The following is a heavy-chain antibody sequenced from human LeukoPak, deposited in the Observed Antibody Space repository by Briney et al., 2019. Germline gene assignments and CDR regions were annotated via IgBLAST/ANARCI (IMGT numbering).Heavy chain of an antibody. CDR2: IFTGGTT. J-gene: IGHJ4*02. CDR3: ARDPLYDFWSGYHLD. V-gene: IGHV3-53*01. D-gene: IGHD3-3*01. Sequence: GGSLRLSCAASGFTVSTNYMNWVRQAPGKGLEWVSVIFTGGTTYYAESVRGRFTISRDNSKNTIYLQMNSLRAEDTAVYYCARDPLYDFWSGYHLDWGQGTLVTVSS. CDR1: GFTVSTNY.